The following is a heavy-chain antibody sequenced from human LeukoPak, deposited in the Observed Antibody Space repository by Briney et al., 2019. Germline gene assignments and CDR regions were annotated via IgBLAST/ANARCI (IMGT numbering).Heavy chain of an antibody. D-gene: IGHD2-8*02. Sequence: ASVKVSCKASGYTVTSYGISWVRQAPGQGLEWMGWISAYNGNTNYAQKLQGRVTMTTDTSTSTAYMELRSLRSDDTAVYYCARERTATDPYYYYMDVWGKGTTVTVSS. CDR2: ISAYNGNT. CDR3: ARERTATDPYYYYMDV. V-gene: IGHV1-18*01. CDR1: GYTVTSYG. J-gene: IGHJ6*03.